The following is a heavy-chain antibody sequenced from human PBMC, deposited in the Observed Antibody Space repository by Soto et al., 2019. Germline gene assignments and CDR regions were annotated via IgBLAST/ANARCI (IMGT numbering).Heavy chain of an antibody. D-gene: IGHD3-16*01. Sequence: QLQLQESGPGLVKPSETLSLAYTVSGGSISSNSYYWDWIRQPPGKGLEWIGSMYYSGATYHNPSPPSRVTISVDTSKNQFSLPLSSVTAADTAVYYCARHAAYDSVWGKSDGSDYWGQGTLVTVSS. V-gene: IGHV4-39*01. CDR2: MYYSGAT. CDR3: ARHAAYDSVWGKSDGSDY. CDR1: GGSISSNSYY. J-gene: IGHJ4*02.